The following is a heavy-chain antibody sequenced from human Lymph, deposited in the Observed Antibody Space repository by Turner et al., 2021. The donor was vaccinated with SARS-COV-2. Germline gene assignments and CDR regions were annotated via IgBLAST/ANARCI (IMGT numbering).Heavy chain of an antibody. Sequence: EVQRVESGGGLVQPGGSLSLFFSASGITVSRNYMSWVRQAPGKGLEWVSVIYSGGSSYYADSVKGRFTISRHNSKNTLYLQMNSLRAEDTAVYYCARDLDTAGGMDVWGQGTTVTVSS. CDR2: IYSGGSS. J-gene: IGHJ6*02. CDR3: ARDLDTAGGMDV. CDR1: GITVSRNY. V-gene: IGHV3-53*04. D-gene: IGHD5-18*01.